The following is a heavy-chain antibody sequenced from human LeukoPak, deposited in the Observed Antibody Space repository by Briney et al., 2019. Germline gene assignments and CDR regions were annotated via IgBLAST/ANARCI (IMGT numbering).Heavy chain of an antibody. CDR2: SKPGRDT. J-gene: IGHJ4*02. D-gene: IGHD3-10*01. CDR1: SGSFNNYY. Sequence: PSETLSLICGVSSGSFNNYYWTWIRQSPGKGLEWIGESKPGRDTNINPSLTGRVTISVDTSKNQVSLKLTSVTAADTGVYFCARRDHFYGSGGAPFDHWGLGPLVSVSS. V-gene: IGHV4-34*01. CDR3: ARRDHFYGSGGAPFDH.